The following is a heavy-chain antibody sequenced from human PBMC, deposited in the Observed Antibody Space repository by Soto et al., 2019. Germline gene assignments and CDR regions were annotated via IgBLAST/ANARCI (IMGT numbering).Heavy chain of an antibody. D-gene: IGHD2-2*01. CDR1: GDTFTSYD. CDR2: MNPNSGHT. J-gene: IGHJ3*02. CDR3: AYGCSTSAFDI. Sequence: QVQLVQSGAEVKKPGASVKVSCKASGDTFTSYDINWVRQATGQGLEWMGWMNPNSGHTGYAQKFQGRVTMTRSTSISTAYMELSSLTSEDTAVYYCAYGCSTSAFDIWGQGTMVTVSS. V-gene: IGHV1-8*01.